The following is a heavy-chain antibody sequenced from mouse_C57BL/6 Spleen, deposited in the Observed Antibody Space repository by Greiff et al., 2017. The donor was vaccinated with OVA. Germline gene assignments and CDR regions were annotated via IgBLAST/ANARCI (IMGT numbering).Heavy chain of an antibody. Sequence: EVQLQQSGTVLARPGASVKMSCKTSGYTFTSYWMHWVKQRPGQGLEWIGAIYPGNSDTSYNQKFKGKAKLTAVTSASTAYMELSSLTNEDSAVYYCIRERLYSNPWFAYWGQGTLVTVSA. J-gene: IGHJ3*01. D-gene: IGHD2-5*01. CDR3: IRERLYSNPWFAY. CDR2: IYPGNSDT. CDR1: GYTFTSYW. V-gene: IGHV1-5*01.